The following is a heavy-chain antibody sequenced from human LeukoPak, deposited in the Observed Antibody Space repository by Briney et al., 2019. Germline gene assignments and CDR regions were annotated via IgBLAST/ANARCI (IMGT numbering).Heavy chain of an antibody. CDR3: ARQRYYGGDCYSLDY. V-gene: IGHV4-59*12. CDR1: GGSISSYY. J-gene: IGHJ4*02. CDR2: IYYSGST. D-gene: IGHD2-21*01. Sequence: SETLSLTCTVSGGSISSYYWSWIRQPPGKGLEWIGYIYYSGSTNYNPSLKSRVTISVDTSKNQFSLKLSSVTAADTAVYYCARQRYYGGDCYSLDYWGQGTLVTVSS.